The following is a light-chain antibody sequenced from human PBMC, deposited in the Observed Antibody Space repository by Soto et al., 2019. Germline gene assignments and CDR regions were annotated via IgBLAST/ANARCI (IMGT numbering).Light chain of an antibody. J-gene: IGLJ1*01. CDR3: SSYTSSRTYV. CDR2: EVS. CDR1: STDVGGYKY. V-gene: IGLV2-14*01. Sequence: QPASVSGSPGQSITISCTGTSTDVGGYKYVSWYQQHPGKAPKLMIYEVSNRPSGVSNRFSGSKSGNTASLTISGLQAEDEADYYCSSYTSSRTYVFGIGTKVTVL.